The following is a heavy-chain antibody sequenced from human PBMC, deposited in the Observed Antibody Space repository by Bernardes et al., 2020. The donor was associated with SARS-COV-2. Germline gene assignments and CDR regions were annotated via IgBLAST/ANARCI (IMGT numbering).Heavy chain of an antibody. CDR3: ARHSLRKTYIVVVSAAIPFDY. Sequence: SETLSLTRTVSGGSISSSSYYWGWIRQPPGKGLEWIGSIYYSGSTYYNPSLKSRVTISVDTSKNQFSLKLSSVTAADTAVYYCARHSLRKTYIVVVSAAIPFDYWGQGTLVTVSS. V-gene: IGHV4-39*01. CDR2: IYYSGST. D-gene: IGHD2-2*02. CDR1: GGSISSSSYY. J-gene: IGHJ4*02.